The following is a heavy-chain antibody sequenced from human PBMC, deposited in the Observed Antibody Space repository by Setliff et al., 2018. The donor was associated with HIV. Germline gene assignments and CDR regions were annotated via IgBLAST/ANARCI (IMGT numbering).Heavy chain of an antibody. J-gene: IGHJ4*01. CDR1: GGSFSAYH. D-gene: IGHD3-3*01. Sequence: PSETLSLTCAVYGGSFSAYHWSWIRQTPGKGLEWLGEINHSGSTAYNLALESRVSMSIDTSKNQLSLKPTSVTAADTAIYYCARGRDYTGSWFRPFYLDFWGHGNLVTVPQ. CDR3: ARGRDYTGSWFRPFYLDF. V-gene: IGHV4-34*01. CDR2: INHSGST.